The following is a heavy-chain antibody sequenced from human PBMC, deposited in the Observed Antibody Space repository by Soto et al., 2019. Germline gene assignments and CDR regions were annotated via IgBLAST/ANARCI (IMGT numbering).Heavy chain of an antibody. CDR2: IIPIFGTA. J-gene: IGHJ1*01. V-gene: IGHV1-69*13. D-gene: IGHD3-22*01. Sequence: SVKVSCKASGGTFSSYAISWVRQAPGQGLEWRGGIIPIFGTANYAQKFQGRVTITADESTSTAYMELSSLRSEDTAVYYCARVYDSSGYYLQYFQHWGQGTLVTVSS. CDR1: GGTFSSYA. CDR3: ARVYDSSGYYLQYFQH.